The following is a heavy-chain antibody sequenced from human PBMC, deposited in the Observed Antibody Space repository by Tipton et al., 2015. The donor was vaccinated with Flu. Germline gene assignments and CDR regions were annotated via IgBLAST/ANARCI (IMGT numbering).Heavy chain of an antibody. V-gene: IGHV5-51*03. CDR2: IYPGDSDT. CDR3: AGCDYYDSSGYYGGWFDP. J-gene: IGHJ5*02. D-gene: IGHD3-22*01. Sequence: QLVQSGAEVKKPGESLKISCKGSGYSFTSYWIGWVRQMPGKGLEWMGIIYPGDSDTRYSPSFQGQVTISADKSISTAYLQWSSLKASDTAMYYCAGCDYYDSSGYYGGWFDPWGQGTLVTVSS. CDR1: GYSFTSYW.